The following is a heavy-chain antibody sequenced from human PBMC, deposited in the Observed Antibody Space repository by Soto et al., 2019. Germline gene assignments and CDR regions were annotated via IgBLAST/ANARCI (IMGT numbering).Heavy chain of an antibody. CDR3: ATYCTRVTGPTY. CDR2: ISADGVTT. J-gene: IGHJ4*02. V-gene: IGHV3-23*01. D-gene: IGHD2-8*01. Sequence: EVQLLESGGGLVQPGGSLRLSCAASGFPFTHYDMTWVRQAPGKGVEWVAAISADGVTTYYADSVKGRFTISRDNSKNTTFLQVNSLSAEDTAEFYCATYCTRVTGPTYWGQGVLVTVSS. CDR1: GFPFTHYD.